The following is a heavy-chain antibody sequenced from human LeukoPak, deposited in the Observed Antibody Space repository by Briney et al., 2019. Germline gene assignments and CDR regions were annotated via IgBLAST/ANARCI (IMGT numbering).Heavy chain of an antibody. Sequence: SGGSLRLSCAASGFTFSSYWMSWVRQAPGKGLEWVANIKQDGSEKYYVDSVKGRFTISRDNAKSSLYLQMNSLRAEDTAVYYCARVLVRGVIIRRGYYFDYWGQGTLVTVSS. J-gene: IGHJ4*02. CDR1: GFTFSSYW. CDR2: IKQDGSEK. CDR3: ARVLVRGVIIRRGYYFDY. V-gene: IGHV3-7*01. D-gene: IGHD3-10*01.